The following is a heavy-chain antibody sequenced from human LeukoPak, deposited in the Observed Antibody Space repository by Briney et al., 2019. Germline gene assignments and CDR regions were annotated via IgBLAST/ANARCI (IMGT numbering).Heavy chain of an antibody. Sequence: PSETLSLTCTVSGGFISSSSYYWGWIRQPPGKGLEWIVSIFYSGNTYYNPPLQSRVTISVATSKNQFSLRLSSVTAADTAVYYCARHGSIVGASLQRWGQGTLVTVSS. J-gene: IGHJ1*01. D-gene: IGHD1-26*01. CDR1: GGFISSSSYY. CDR2: IFYSGNT. CDR3: ARHGSIVGASLQR. V-gene: IGHV4-39*01.